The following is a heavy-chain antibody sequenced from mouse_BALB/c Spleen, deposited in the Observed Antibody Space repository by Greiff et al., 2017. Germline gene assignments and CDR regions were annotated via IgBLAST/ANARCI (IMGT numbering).Heavy chain of an antibody. CDR3: ARKFITTATNYFDY. J-gene: IGHJ2*01. V-gene: IGHV3-8*02. CDR1: GDSITSGY. D-gene: IGHD1-2*01. CDR2: ISYSGST. Sequence: DVKLVESGPSLVKPSQTLSLTCSVTGDSITSGYWNWIRKFPGNKLEYMGYISYSGSTYYNPSLKSRISITRDTSKNQYYLQLNSVTTEDTATYYCARKFITTATNYFDYWGQGTTLTVSS.